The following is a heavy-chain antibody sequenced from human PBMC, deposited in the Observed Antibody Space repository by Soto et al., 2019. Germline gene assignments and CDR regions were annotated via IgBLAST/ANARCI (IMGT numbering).Heavy chain of an antibody. V-gene: IGHV3-13*01. J-gene: IGHJ4*02. Sequence: QPGVSLRLSCEASGFTFSGFDMHWVRQPTGKGLEWVSGIGTAGDTYYAVSVKGRFTISRDNAKNSLSLQMNSLRAGDMAVYFCAKSQEIGTHFFDSWGQGTQVTVSS. D-gene: IGHD6-13*01. CDR1: GFTFSGFD. CDR3: AKSQEIGTHFFDS. CDR2: IGTAGDT.